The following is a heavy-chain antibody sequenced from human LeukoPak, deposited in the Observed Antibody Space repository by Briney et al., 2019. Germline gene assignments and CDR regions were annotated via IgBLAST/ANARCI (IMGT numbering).Heavy chain of an antibody. CDR3: ATSIEKSGYYYFDY. D-gene: IGHD5-12*01. CDR2: IYYSGST. V-gene: IGHV4-59*01. Sequence: SETLSLTCTDPGGSIGSYYWSWIRHPPGKGLEWIGYIYYSGSTNYNPSLESRVTMSVDTSTNQFSLKLSSVTAADTAVYYCATSIEKSGYYYFDYWGQGTLVTVSS. J-gene: IGHJ4*02. CDR1: GGSIGSYY.